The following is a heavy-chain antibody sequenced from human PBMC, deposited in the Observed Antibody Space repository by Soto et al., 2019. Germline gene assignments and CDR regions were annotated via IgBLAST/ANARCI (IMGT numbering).Heavy chain of an antibody. CDR3: AREDSLGVVAAKIDAFDI. V-gene: IGHV4-38-2*02. D-gene: IGHD2-15*01. CDR1: GDSISSGYY. CDR2: IYHSGTT. J-gene: IGHJ3*02. Sequence: PSETLSLTCAVSGDSISSGYYWAWIRRPPGKGLEWIGSIYHSGTTYYNPSLKSRVTISVDTSRNQFSLKLSSVTAADTAVYYCAREDSLGVVAAKIDAFDIWGQGTMVTVSS.